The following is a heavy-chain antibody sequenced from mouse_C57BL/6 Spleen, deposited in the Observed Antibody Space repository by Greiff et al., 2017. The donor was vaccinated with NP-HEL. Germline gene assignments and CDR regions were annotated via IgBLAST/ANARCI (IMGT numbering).Heavy chain of an antibody. D-gene: IGHD2-2*01. V-gene: IGHV5-9*01. CDR2: ISGGGGNT. J-gene: IGHJ4*01. CDR1: GFTFSSYT. CDR3: ERRGGYGGYDMDY. Sequence: EVKLVESGGGLVKPGGSLKLSCAASGFTFSSYTMSWVRQTPEKRLEWVATISGGGGNTYYPDSVKGRFTISRDNAKNTLYLQMSSLRSEDTALYYCERRGGYGGYDMDYWCQGTSVTVSS.